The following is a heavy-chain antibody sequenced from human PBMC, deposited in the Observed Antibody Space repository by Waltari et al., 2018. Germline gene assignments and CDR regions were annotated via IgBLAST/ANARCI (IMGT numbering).Heavy chain of an antibody. D-gene: IGHD2-2*01. CDR3: ARAAVPAAIRGDFDY. CDR1: GFTFSSYW. J-gene: IGHJ4*02. CDR2: INSDGGTT. Sequence: EVHMVESGGGLVQPGGSLRLSCVASGFTFSSYWLHWARQAPGKGLVWVSRINSDGGTTNYADSVKGRFTISRDNAKNTLYLQMNSLRAEDTAVYYCARAAVPAAIRGDFDYWGQGTLVIVSS. V-gene: IGHV3-74*01.